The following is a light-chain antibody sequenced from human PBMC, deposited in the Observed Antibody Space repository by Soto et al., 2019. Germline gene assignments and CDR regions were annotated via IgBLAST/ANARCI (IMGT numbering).Light chain of an antibody. J-gene: IGKJ4*01. CDR3: LQEYNYPHT. V-gene: IGKV1-6*01. CDR2: AAS. Sequence: AIQMTQSPSSLSASVGDRVTITCRASQGIRNDLGWYQQKPGKAHKLLIYAASSLQSGVPSRFSGSGSGTDFTLTISSLQAEDFAIYYCLQEYNYPHTFGGGTKVEIK. CDR1: QGIRND.